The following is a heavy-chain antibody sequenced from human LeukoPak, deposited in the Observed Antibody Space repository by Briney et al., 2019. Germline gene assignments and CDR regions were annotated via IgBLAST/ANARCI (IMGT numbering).Heavy chain of an antibody. Sequence: ASVKVSCKASGYTFTSHGITWVRQARGQGFEWMGWISAYNGDTKYPETSQVRVTLTTDTSTNTVYMELRNLKSDDTAVYYCARGGSGSYYDYWGQGTLITVSS. CDR2: ISAYNGDT. V-gene: IGHV1-18*01. J-gene: IGHJ4*02. CDR3: ARGGSGSYYDY. CDR1: GYTFTSHG. D-gene: IGHD3-10*01.